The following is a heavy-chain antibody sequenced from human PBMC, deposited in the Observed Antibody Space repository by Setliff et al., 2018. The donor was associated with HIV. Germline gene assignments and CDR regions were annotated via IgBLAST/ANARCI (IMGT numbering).Heavy chain of an antibody. D-gene: IGHD6-19*01. CDR2: IHYNEKT. Sequence: SETLSLTCTVSGGSASNSRYYWAWLRQPPGKGLEYIGSIHYNEKTYYNPSLKSRVTISVDTSKNHFSLKVRSVTAADTAVYYCARGRRSSGWYVYHWGQGTLVTVSS. V-gene: IGHV4-39*02. CDR3: ARGRRSSGWYVYH. J-gene: IGHJ4*02. CDR1: GGSASNSRYY.